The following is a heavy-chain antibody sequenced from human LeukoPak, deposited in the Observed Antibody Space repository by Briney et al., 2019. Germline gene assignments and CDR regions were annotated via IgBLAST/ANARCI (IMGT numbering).Heavy chain of an antibody. D-gene: IGHD5-12*01. V-gene: IGHV3-43*01. CDR3: VKDGKYSGFLGNWFDP. J-gene: IGHJ5*02. Sequence: GGSLRLSCAGSGFTFDDYTMHWVRQAPGKGLEWVSLITWDGDSTYYADSVKGRFTISRDNSRNSLYLQMNSLRAEDTALYYCVKDGKYSGFLGNWFDPWGQGTLVTVSS. CDR1: GFTFDDYT. CDR2: ITWDGDST.